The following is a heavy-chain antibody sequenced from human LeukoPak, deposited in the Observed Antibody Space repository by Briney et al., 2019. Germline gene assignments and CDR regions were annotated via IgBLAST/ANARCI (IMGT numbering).Heavy chain of an antibody. D-gene: IGHD2-21*01. CDR3: ARKRVVIAMVRRSPRGANNWFDP. Sequence: ASVKVSCKASGYTFTRYDINWVRQATGRGREWMGWMNPNRWKTDYAQKLQGRVTMTRNTSTSTTYMEMSSLRSEETGVYYCARKRVVIAMVRRSPRGANNWFDPWGQGTLVTVSS. V-gene: IGHV1-8*01. J-gene: IGHJ5*02. CDR2: MNPNRWKT. CDR1: GYTFTRYD.